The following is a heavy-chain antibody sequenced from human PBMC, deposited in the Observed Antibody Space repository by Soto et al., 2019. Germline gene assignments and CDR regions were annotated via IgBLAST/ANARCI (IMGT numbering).Heavy chain of an antibody. CDR2: IYYSGST. Sequence: PSETLSLTCTVSGGSISSGGYYWSWTRQHPGKGLEWIGYIYYSGSTYYNPSLKSRVTISVDTSKNQFSLKLSSVTAADTAVYYCARAHGYSYGSDWFDPWGQGTLVTVSS. CDR1: GGSISSGGYY. V-gene: IGHV4-31*03. J-gene: IGHJ5*02. D-gene: IGHD5-18*01. CDR3: ARAHGYSYGSDWFDP.